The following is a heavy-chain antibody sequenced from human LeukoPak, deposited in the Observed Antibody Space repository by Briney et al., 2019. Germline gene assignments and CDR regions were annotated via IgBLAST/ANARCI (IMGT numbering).Heavy chain of an antibody. J-gene: IGHJ5*02. CDR3: ARRWGGSGTWFDP. D-gene: IGHD6-25*01. V-gene: IGHV4-38-2*01. Sequence: SETLSLTCADSGYSISSDYYWGWIRQPPGKGLEWIGRIYHSGSTYYDPSLKSRVTISVDTSKNQFSLKLSSVTAADTAVYYCARRWGGSGTWFDPWGQGTLVTASS. CDR1: GYSISSDYY. CDR2: IYHSGST.